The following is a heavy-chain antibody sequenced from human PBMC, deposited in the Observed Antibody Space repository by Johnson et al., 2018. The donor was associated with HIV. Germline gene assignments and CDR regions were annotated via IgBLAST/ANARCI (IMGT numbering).Heavy chain of an antibody. V-gene: IGHV3-11*04. D-gene: IGHD5-12*01. CDR1: GFTFSDYC. Sequence: QVQLVESGGALVQPGGSLRLSCAASGFTFSDYCMSWIRQAPGKGLEWISYISSSGDTTYYVDSVKGRFTISRDAAENSLYLQMNSLRVEDTAVYYCARERRSDYDYDASDIWGHGTMVTVSS. CDR3: ARERRSDYDYDASDI. CDR2: ISSSGDTT. J-gene: IGHJ3*02.